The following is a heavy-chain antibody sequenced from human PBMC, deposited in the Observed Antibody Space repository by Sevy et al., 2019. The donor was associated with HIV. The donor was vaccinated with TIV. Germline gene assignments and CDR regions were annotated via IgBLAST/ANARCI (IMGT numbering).Heavy chain of an antibody. Sequence: GGSLRLSCAASGFTCYYAWMSWVRQAPGKGLEWVGRIKSKADGGTTEYAAAVKGRFTISRDDSKNTLYLQMNSLKTEDTAIYYCSTDPIIVLLVTDGMDVWGQGTTVTVSS. D-gene: IGHD2-8*02. V-gene: IGHV3-15*01. J-gene: IGHJ6*02. CDR3: STDPIIVLLVTDGMDV. CDR2: IKSKADGGTT. CDR1: GFTCYYAW.